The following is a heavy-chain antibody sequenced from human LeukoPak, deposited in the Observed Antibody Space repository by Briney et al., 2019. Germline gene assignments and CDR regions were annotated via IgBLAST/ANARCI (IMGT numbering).Heavy chain of an antibody. J-gene: IGHJ4*02. CDR1: GFTFSSYN. D-gene: IGHD2-15*01. CDR2: ISSSSSYI. Sequence: GGSLRLYCAAAGFTFSSYNLNWVRQAPGKGLEWVSSISSSSSYIYYADSVKGRFTISRDSAKNSLFLQMNSLRAEDTAVYYCARDRWHDYWGQGTLVTVSS. V-gene: IGHV3-21*01. CDR3: ARDRWHDY.